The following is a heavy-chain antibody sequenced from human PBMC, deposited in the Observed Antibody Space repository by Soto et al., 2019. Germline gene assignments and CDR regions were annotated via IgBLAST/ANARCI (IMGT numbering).Heavy chain of an antibody. CDR2: ISHSGST. Sequence: PXETLCLTCPVSDCSISTDYSWGWIRQPPGRGLEWIGSISHSGSTYYNPSLKSRVTISVDTSKNQFSLKLSSVTAADTAVYYCAIGFHWEAPFDYWGQGTLVTVSS. V-gene: IGHV4-38-2*02. J-gene: IGHJ4*02. CDR1: DCSISTDYS. CDR3: AIGFHWEAPFDY. D-gene: IGHD3-9*01.